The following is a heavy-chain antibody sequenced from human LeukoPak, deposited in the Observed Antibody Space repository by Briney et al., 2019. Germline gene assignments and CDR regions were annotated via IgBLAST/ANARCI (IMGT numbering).Heavy chain of an antibody. CDR1: GGTFSNYA. CDR3: ARILSSSWYEYFHH. D-gene: IGHD6-19*01. Sequence: SVKVSCKASGGTFSNYAISWVRQAPGQGLEWMGAIIPIFGTANYAQKFQGRVTITADESTSTAYMELSSLRSEDTAVYYCARILSSSWYEYFHHWGQGPLVTVSS. J-gene: IGHJ1*01. CDR2: IIPIFGTA. V-gene: IGHV1-69*01.